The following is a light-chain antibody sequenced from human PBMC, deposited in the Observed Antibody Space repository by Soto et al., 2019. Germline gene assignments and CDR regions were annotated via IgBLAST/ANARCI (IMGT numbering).Light chain of an antibody. CDR2: GAS. CDR1: QSVSGN. Sequence: EIVMTQSPATLSVSPGERATLSCRASQSVSGNLAWYQQKPGQAPRLLIYGASTRAPGIPARFSGSGSVTEFTLTISSLHSEYFAVYYCQQYNNWPPTFGQGTKVEIK. V-gene: IGKV3D-15*01. J-gene: IGKJ1*01. CDR3: QQYNNWPPT.